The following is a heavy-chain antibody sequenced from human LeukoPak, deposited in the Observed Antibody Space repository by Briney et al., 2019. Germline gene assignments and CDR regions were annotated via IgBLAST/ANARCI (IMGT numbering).Heavy chain of an antibody. CDR1: GFTFSDHY. Sequence: GGSLRLSCAASGFTFSDHYMHWVRQAPGKGLEWVGRTRNKANNYTTEYAASVKGRFTISRDDSKNSLYLQMNSLKTEDAAVYYCAREVGLSYYYDSSGYVRAFDYWGQGTLVTVSS. CDR3: AREVGLSYYYDSSGYVRAFDY. V-gene: IGHV3-72*01. D-gene: IGHD3-22*01. J-gene: IGHJ4*02. CDR2: TRNKANNYTT.